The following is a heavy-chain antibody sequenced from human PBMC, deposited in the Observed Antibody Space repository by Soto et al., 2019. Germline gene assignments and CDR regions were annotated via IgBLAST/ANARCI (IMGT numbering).Heavy chain of an antibody. D-gene: IGHD3-3*01. J-gene: IGHJ5*02. CDR3: AKDKVPYYDFWSGQRWFDP. V-gene: IGHV3-30*18. CDR1: GFTFSIHG. Sequence: GGSLRLSCAASGFTFSIHGMHWVRQTPGMGLEWVAVISNDGNKKYYVESVEGRFSISRDNSKSIVYLQMNNVRIEDTAKYYCAKDKVPYYDFWSGQRWFDPWGQGTQVTVSS. CDR2: ISNDGNKK.